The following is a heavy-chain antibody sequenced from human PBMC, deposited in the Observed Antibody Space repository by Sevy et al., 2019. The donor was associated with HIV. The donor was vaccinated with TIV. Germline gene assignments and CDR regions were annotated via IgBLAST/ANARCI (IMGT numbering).Heavy chain of an antibody. D-gene: IGHD6-19*01. CDR1: GFTFDDYA. V-gene: IGHV3-9*01. CDR3: AKDPYSSGWYYAFDI. J-gene: IGHJ3*02. CDR2: ISGNSGSI. Sequence: GGSLRLSCAASGFTFDDYAMHWVRQAPGKGLEWVSGISGNSGSIGYADSVKGRFTIARDNAKNSLYLQMNSLRAEDTALYYCAKDPYSSGWYYAFDIWGQGTMVTVSS.